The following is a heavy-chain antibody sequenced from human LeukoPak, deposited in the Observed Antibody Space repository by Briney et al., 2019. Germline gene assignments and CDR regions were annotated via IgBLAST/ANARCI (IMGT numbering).Heavy chain of an antibody. D-gene: IGHD3-10*01. CDR1: GFTFSSFA. CDR3: AKDTSLWFGELLLDY. Sequence: GGSLRLSCVASGFTFSSFAMSWVRQAPGKGLEWVSAISGSGDSTFYADSVKGRFTISRDNSKNTLYLRMNSLRAGDTAVYYCAKDTSLWFGELLLDYWGQGTLVTVSS. J-gene: IGHJ4*02. V-gene: IGHV3-23*01. CDR2: ISGSGDST.